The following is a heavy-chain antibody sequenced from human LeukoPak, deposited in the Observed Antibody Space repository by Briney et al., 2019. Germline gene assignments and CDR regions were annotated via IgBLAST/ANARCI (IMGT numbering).Heavy chain of an antibody. CDR3: AKGLGEFASAPDS. Sequence: PGGSLRLSCAASGFTLRNFGMSWVGQAPGKGLEWVSAIFGNGVTTYYADSVKGRFIISRDNSQNRLFLQVNSLRVEDTVVYYCAKGLGEFASAPDSWGQGTLVTVSS. CDR2: IFGNGVTT. D-gene: IGHD6-6*01. V-gene: IGHV3-23*01. J-gene: IGHJ5*01. CDR1: GFTLRNFG.